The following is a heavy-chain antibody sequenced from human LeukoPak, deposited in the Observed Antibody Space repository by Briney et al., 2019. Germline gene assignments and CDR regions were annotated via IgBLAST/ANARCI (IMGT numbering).Heavy chain of an antibody. CDR1: GFTFSSYA. CDR3: ARDRGSGLDY. CDR2: ISGSGGST. D-gene: IGHD6-19*01. J-gene: IGHJ4*02. Sequence: GGSLRLSCAASGFTFSSYAMSWVRQAPGKGLEWVSAISGSGGSTYCADSVKGRFTISRDNAKNSLYLQMNSLRAEDTAVYYCARDRGSGLDYWGQGTLVTVSS. V-gene: IGHV3-23*01.